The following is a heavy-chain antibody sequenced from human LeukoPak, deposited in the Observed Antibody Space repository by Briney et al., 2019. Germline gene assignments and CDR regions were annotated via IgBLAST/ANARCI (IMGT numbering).Heavy chain of an antibody. D-gene: IGHD1-26*01. Sequence: SETLSLTCTVSGGSIGSYYWSWIRQPAGKGLEWIGRIYTTGSTNYDPSLQSRVTMSVDTSKNQFSLKLSSVTAADTAVYYCATDETRGGNSGKYNRWFDPWGQGTLVTVSS. J-gene: IGHJ5*02. CDR2: IYTTGST. V-gene: IGHV4-4*07. CDR1: GGSIGSYY. CDR3: ATDETRGGNSGKYNRWFDP.